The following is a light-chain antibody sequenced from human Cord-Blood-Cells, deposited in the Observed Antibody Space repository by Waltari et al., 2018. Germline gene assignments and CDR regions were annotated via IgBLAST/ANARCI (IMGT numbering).Light chain of an antibody. CDR3: QQYNNWPPIT. J-gene: IGKJ5*01. V-gene: IGKV3-15*01. CDR1: QSVSSN. Sequence: IVMTQSPATVYVSPGGRPNLVCRASQSVSSNLAWYQQKPGQAPRLLTYGASTRATGIPARFSGSGSGTEFTLTISSLQSEDFAVYYCQQYNNWPPITFGQGTRLEIK. CDR2: GAS.